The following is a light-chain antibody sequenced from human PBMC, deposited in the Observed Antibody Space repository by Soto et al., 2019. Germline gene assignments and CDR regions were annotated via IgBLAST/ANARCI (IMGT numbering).Light chain of an antibody. CDR2: KAS. CDR1: QTINNW. CDR3: QHYNSYSEA. Sequence: VGDRVTLTCRASQTINNWLAWYQQKPGKAPKLLIYKASSLESGVPSRFSGSGSGTEFTLTISSLQPDDFATYYCQHYNSYSEAFGQGTKVDIK. V-gene: IGKV1-5*03. J-gene: IGKJ1*01.